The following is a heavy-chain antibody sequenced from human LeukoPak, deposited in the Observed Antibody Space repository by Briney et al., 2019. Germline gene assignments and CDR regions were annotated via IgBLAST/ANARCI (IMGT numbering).Heavy chain of an antibody. CDR2: INHSRST. J-gene: IGHJ4*02. CDR3: ARGKTQQLLPRAFDY. D-gene: IGHD6-13*01. V-gene: IGHV4-34*01. CDR1: GGSFSGYY. Sequence: PSETLSLTCAVYGGSFSGYYWSWIRQPPGKGLEWIGEINHSRSTNYNPSLKSRVTISVDTSKNQFSLKLSSVTAADTAVYYCARGKTQQLLPRAFDYWGQGTLVTVSS.